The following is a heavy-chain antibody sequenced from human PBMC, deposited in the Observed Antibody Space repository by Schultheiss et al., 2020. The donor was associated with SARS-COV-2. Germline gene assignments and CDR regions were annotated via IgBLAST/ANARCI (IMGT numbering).Heavy chain of an antibody. Sequence: SETLSLTCTVSGGSISSGGYYWSWIRQHPGKGLEWIGYIYYSGSTYYNPSLKSRVTISVDTSKNQFSLKLSSVTAADTAVYYCARDSRHRGSSRWGFDPWSQGTLVNVAS. CDR2: IYYSGST. CDR1: GGSISSGGYY. CDR3: ARDSRHRGSSRWGFDP. D-gene: IGHD6-13*01. V-gene: IGHV4-31*03. J-gene: IGHJ5*02.